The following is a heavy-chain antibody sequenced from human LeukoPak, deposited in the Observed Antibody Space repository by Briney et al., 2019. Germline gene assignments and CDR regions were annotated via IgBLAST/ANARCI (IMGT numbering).Heavy chain of an antibody. CDR3: ARVALCSSSWYRACLGWFDP. D-gene: IGHD6-13*01. CDR2: IKQDGSEK. Sequence: GGSLRLSCAASGFTFSSYWMSWVRQAPGKGLEWVANIKQDGSEKYYVDSVKGRFTISRDNAKNSLYLQMNSLRAEDTAVYYCARVALCSSSWYRACLGWFDPWGQGTLVTVSS. V-gene: IGHV3-7*01. J-gene: IGHJ5*02. CDR1: GFTFSSYW.